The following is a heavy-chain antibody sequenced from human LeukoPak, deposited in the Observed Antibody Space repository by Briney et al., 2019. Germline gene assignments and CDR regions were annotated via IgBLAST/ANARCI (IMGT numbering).Heavy chain of an antibody. V-gene: IGHV3-30-3*01. D-gene: IGHD2-15*01. CDR3: ARETDIVVVVAATGGMDV. Sequence: GGSLRLSCAASGFTFSSYAMHWVRQAPGKGLEWVAVISYDGSNKYYADSVKGRFTISRDNSKNTLYLQMNSLRAEDTAVYYCARETDIVVVVAATGGMDVWGQGTTVTVSS. J-gene: IGHJ6*02. CDR2: ISYDGSNK. CDR1: GFTFSSYA.